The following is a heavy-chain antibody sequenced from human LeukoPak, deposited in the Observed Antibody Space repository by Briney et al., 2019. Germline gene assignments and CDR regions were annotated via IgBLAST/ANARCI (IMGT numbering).Heavy chain of an antibody. CDR1: GGSISNYF. V-gene: IGHV4-59*08. Sequence: PSGTLSLTCSVSGGSISNYFWTWIRQPPGKGLEWIGYIYSSGSTYYNPSLKSRVTISVDPSKNRFSLKLSTVTAADTAVYYCARRPTGDPKFDYWGQGTLVTVAS. D-gene: IGHD7-27*01. CDR3: ARRPTGDPKFDY. CDR2: IYSSGST. J-gene: IGHJ4*02.